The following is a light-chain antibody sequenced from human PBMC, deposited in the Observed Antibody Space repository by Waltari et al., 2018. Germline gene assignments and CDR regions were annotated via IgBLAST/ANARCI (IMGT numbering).Light chain of an antibody. CDR3: QQRGNWPQT. V-gene: IGKV3-11*01. CDR2: DTS. Sequence: EIVLTQSPATLSMYPGERATLSCRASQSVSRYLACYQQKPGKAPRLLIYDTSNRATGIPARFTGSGSGTDFALTISSLEAEDFAVYYCQQRGNWPQTFGQGTKLEIK. J-gene: IGKJ2*01. CDR1: QSVSRY.